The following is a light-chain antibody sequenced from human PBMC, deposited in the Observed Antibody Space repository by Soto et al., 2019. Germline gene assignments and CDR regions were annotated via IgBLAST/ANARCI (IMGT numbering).Light chain of an antibody. CDR3: CSYAGNYTLL. CDR2: DVT. V-gene: IGLV2-11*01. J-gene: IGLJ2*01. CDR1: SRDVGIYNY. Sequence: QSALTQPRSVSGSQGQSVTVSCTGTSRDVGIYNYVSWYQQRPGTAPKVMIYDVTKRPSGVPDRFSGSKSANTASLTISGLQADDEADYYCCSYAGNYTLLFGGGTKVTVL.